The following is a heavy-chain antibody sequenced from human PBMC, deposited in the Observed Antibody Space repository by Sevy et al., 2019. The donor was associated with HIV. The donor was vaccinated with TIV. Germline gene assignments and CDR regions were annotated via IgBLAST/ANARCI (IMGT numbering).Heavy chain of an antibody. CDR1: GGSISSGGYY. V-gene: IGHV4-31*03. D-gene: IGHD3-22*01. J-gene: IGHJ4*02. CDR2: IYYSGST. Sequence: SETLSLTCTVSGGSISSGGYYWSWIRQHPGKGLECIGYIYYSGSTYYNPSLKSRVTISVDTSKNQFSLKLSSVTAADTAVYYCARGLNYYDSSGYFDYWVQGTLVTVSS. CDR3: ARGLNYYDSSGYFDY.